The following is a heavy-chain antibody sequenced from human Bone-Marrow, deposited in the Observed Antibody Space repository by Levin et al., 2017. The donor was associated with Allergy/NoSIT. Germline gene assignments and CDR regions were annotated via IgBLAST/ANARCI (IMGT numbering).Heavy chain of an antibody. J-gene: IGHJ4*02. Sequence: GESLKISCAASGFTFSSYGMHWVRQAPGKGLEWVAVIWYDGSNKYYADSVKGRFTISRDNSKNTLYLQMNSLRAEDTAVYYCARATYYYGSGSYRGWGDYWGQGTLVTVSS. CDR1: GFTFSSYG. V-gene: IGHV3-33*01. CDR3: ARATYYYGSGSYRGWGDY. CDR2: IWYDGSNK. D-gene: IGHD3-10*01.